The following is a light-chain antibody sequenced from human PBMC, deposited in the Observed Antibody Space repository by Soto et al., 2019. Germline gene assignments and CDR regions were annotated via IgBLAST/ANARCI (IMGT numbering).Light chain of an antibody. CDR3: LQEYNYPWT. CDR1: QGIRND. V-gene: IGKV1-6*01. J-gene: IGKJ1*01. Sequence: AIQMTQSPSSLSASVGDRVTITCRASQGIRNDLGWYQQKTGKAHKLLIYAASSLQSGVPSRFSGSGSGTDFTLNISSLRPEGFKTYYCLQEYNYPWTFGQGNKVEIK. CDR2: AAS.